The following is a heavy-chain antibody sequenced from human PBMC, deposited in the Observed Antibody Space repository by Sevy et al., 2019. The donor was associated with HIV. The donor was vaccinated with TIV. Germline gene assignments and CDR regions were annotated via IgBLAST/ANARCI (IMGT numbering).Heavy chain of an antibody. D-gene: IGHD1-26*01. V-gene: IGHV3-49*04. CDR3: TRWSGSQSIFDY. CDR1: GFTLGDYC. Sequence: GGSLRLSCATSGFTLGDYCMSWVRQAPGKGLEWISFFKSKAHGGTAENAASVKDRFTISRDASKGIVYLQMNNLKTEDTAVYFCTRWSGSQSIFDYWGQGTLVTVSS. J-gene: IGHJ4*02. CDR2: FKSKAHGGTA.